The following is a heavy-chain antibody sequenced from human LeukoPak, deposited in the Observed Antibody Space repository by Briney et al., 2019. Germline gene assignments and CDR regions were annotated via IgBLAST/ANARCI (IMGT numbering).Heavy chain of an antibody. CDR2: TSYSGST. CDR1: GGSISSYY. CDR3: GRRTYYDTLTGYTYRYFDL. V-gene: IGHV4-59*01. J-gene: IGHJ2*01. Sequence: SETLSLTCTVSGGSISSYYWSWIRQPPGKRLEWIGYTSYSGSTDYNPSLKSRVTMSVDTSKNQFSLKLGSVTAADTAVYYCGRRTYYDTLTGYTYRYFDLWGRGTLVTVSS. D-gene: IGHD3-9*01.